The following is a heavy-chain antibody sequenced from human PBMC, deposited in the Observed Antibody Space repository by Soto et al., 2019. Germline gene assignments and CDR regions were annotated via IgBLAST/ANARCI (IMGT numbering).Heavy chain of an antibody. Sequence: EVQLVESGGGLVKPGGSLRLSCAASGFTFSNAWMSWVRQAPGKGLEWVGRIKSKTDDGITDYAAPVKGRFTISRDDSKNTLYLQMNSLKTEDTAVYYCTPDQSGYSSGKSFQHWGQGTLVTLSS. V-gene: IGHV3-15*01. CDR1: GFTFSNAW. CDR2: IKSKTDDGIT. CDR3: TPDQSGYSSGKSFQH. D-gene: IGHD6-25*01. J-gene: IGHJ1*01.